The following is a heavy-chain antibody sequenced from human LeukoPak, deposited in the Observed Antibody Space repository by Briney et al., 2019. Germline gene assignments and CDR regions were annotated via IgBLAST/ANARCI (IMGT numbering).Heavy chain of an antibody. V-gene: IGHV5-51*01. CDR2: IYPGDSDT. D-gene: IGHD3-3*02. J-gene: IGHJ4*02. CDR3: ARSPTSISNPYYFDW. Sequence: GESLKISFQASGFRFSTYWIGWVRPTSGKGLEWMGIIYPGDSDTRYSPSFQGQVTISADRSLTTAYLQWSSLKASDTAMYFCARSPTSISNPYYFDWWGQGTLVTVSS. CDR1: GFRFSTYW.